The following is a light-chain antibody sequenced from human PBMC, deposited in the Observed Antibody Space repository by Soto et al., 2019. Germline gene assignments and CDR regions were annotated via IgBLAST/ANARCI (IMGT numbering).Light chain of an antibody. CDR1: QDISNY. V-gene: IGKV1-33*01. CDR2: DAS. Sequence: DIQMTQSPSSLSASVGDRVTLTCQASQDISNYLNWYQQKPGKAPKLLIYDASNLETGVPSRFSGSGSGTDFTFTISSLQPEDIATYYCQQSVGFGQGTKLEIK. J-gene: IGKJ2*03. CDR3: QQSVG.